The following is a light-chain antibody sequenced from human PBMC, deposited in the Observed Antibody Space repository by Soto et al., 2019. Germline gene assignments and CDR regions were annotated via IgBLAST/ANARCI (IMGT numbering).Light chain of an antibody. Sequence: DIVMTQSPESLAVSLGERATIKCKSSQSVLYSSNNQNHLAWYQQKPGQPPKLLIYWASTRESGVPDRFSGSWSGTDFTLTISNLQTEDVAVYYCQQYYLLPLTFGPGTKVDIK. CDR2: WAS. V-gene: IGKV4-1*01. CDR3: QQYYLLPLT. J-gene: IGKJ3*01. CDR1: QSVLYSSNNQNH.